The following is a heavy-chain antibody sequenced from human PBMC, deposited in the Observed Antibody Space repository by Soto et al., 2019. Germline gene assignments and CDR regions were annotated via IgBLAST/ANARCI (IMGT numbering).Heavy chain of an antibody. Sequence: QVQLVESGGGVVQPGRSLRLSCAASGFTFSSYAMHWVRQAPGKGLEWVAFIWYDGSNKYYADSVKGRFTISRDNSKNTLYLQMNSLRAEDTAVYYCARDYEAPDYYGMDVWGQGTTVTVSS. D-gene: IGHD3-3*01. V-gene: IGHV3-33*08. J-gene: IGHJ6*02. CDR3: ARDYEAPDYYGMDV. CDR2: IWYDGSNK. CDR1: GFTFSSYA.